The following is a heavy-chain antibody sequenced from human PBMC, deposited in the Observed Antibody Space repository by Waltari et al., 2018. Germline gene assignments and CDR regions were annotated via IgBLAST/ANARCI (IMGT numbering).Heavy chain of an antibody. CDR1: GFTFDDYT. Sequence: EVQLVESGGVVVQPGGSLRLSCAASGFTFDDYTMHWVRQAPGKGLEWVSLISWDGGSTYYADSVKGRFTISRDNSKNSLYLQMNSLRTEDTALYYCAKDLSSYYDCWSGRSYGMDVWGQGTTVTVSS. CDR2: ISWDGGST. CDR3: AKDLSSYYDCWSGRSYGMDV. D-gene: IGHD3-3*01. V-gene: IGHV3-43*01. J-gene: IGHJ6*02.